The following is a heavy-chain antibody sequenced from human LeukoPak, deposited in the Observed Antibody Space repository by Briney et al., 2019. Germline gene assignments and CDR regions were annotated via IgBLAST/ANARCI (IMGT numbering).Heavy chain of an antibody. J-gene: IGHJ2*01. V-gene: IGHV4-39*07. D-gene: IGHD7-27*01. CDR3: ASALGMVDWYFDL. CDR2: INHSGST. CDR1: GGSISSGSYY. Sequence: SETLSLTCTVSGGSISSGSYYWGWIRQPPGKGLEWIGEINHSGSTNYNSSLKSRVTISVDTSKNQFSLKLSSVTAADTAVYYCASALGMVDWYFDLWGRGTLVTVSS.